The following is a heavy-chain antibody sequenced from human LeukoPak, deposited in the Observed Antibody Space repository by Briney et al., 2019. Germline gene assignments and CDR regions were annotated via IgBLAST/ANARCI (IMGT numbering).Heavy chain of an antibody. CDR3: ARPLKTYYDILTGYLAFDY. D-gene: IGHD3-9*01. V-gene: IGHV1-18*01. Sequence: GASVKVSCKASGYTFTSYGISWVRQAPGQGLEWMGLISAYNGNTNYAQKLQGRVTMTTDTSTSTAYMELRSLRSDDTAVYYCARPLKTYYDILTGYLAFDYWGQGTLVTVSS. J-gene: IGHJ4*02. CDR2: ISAYNGNT. CDR1: GYTFTSYG.